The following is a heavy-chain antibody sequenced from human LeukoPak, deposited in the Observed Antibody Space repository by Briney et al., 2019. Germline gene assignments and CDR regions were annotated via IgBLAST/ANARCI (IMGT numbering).Heavy chain of an antibody. D-gene: IGHD2-15*01. V-gene: IGHV3-74*01. Sequence: GGSLRLSCADSGFTFSRYWMHWVRQTPGKGLVWVSCISADGSVTRYADSVEGRFTISRDDTKSTLYLQMHSLRAEDTAVYYCATAGGDGSRMGFDPWGQGTLVTVSS. CDR2: ISADGSVT. CDR3: ATAGGDGSRMGFDP. CDR1: GFTFSRYW. J-gene: IGHJ5*02.